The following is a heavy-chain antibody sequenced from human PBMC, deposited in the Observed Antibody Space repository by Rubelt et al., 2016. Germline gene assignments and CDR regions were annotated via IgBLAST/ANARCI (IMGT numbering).Heavy chain of an antibody. V-gene: IGHV3-23*01. Sequence: GLEWLSAISDSGDSTYYADSVKGRFTISRDNSKNTLYLQVNSLRAEDTALYYCARDLGTTNYYFDYWGQGTLVTVSS. CDR3: ARDLGTTNYYFDY. CDR2: ISDSGDST. D-gene: IGHD1/OR15-1a*01. J-gene: IGHJ4*02.